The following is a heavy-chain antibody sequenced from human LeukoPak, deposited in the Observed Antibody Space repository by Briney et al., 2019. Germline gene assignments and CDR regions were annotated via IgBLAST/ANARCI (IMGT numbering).Heavy chain of an antibody. J-gene: IGHJ6*03. CDR3: ARAEEPLSMDV. D-gene: IGHD1-26*01. V-gene: IGHV4-38-2*02. Sequence: SETLSLTCTVSGYSISSGYYWGWIRQPPGKGLEWIGSIYHSGSTNYDPSLKSRVTISVDTSKNQFSLKLSSVTAADTAVYYCARAEEPLSMDVWGKGTTVTVSS. CDR1: GYSISSGYY. CDR2: IYHSGST.